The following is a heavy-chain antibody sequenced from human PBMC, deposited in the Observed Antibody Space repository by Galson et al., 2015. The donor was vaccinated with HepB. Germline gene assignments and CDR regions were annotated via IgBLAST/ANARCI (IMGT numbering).Heavy chain of an antibody. CDR3: ARDHSGWNDY. Sequence: SLRLSCAASGFTVSSNYMSWVRQAPGKGLEWVSVIYSGGSTHYADSDKGRFTISRENSNNTLYLQMNSLRAGDTAVYYCARDHSGWNDYWCPGTLVTVSS. J-gene: IGHJ4*02. CDR1: GFTVSSNY. D-gene: IGHD6-19*01. V-gene: IGHV3-66*01. CDR2: IYSGGST.